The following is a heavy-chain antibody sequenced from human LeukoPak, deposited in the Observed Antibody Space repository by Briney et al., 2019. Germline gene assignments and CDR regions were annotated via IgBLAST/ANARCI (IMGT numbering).Heavy chain of an antibody. J-gene: IGHJ4*02. CDR1: GFTFSRYA. CDR2: ISSSSSYI. Sequence: PGGSLRLSCAASGFTFSRYAMNWVRQAPGKGLEWVSSISSSSSYIYYADSVKGRFTISRDNAKNSLYLQMNSLRAEDTAVYYCARALFSVGATSCLLWGQGTLVTVSS. V-gene: IGHV3-21*01. CDR3: ARALFSVGATSCLL. D-gene: IGHD1-26*01.